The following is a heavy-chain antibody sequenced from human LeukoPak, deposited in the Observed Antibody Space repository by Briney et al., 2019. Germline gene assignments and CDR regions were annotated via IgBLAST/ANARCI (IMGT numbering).Heavy chain of an antibody. V-gene: IGHV3-66*01. Sequence: PGGSLRLSCVVSGFSVSNNYVSWVRQAPGKGLEWVSVIYSGNTIKYADSVKGRFTISRDNSKNTVYLQMSSLRAEDTALYCCATIGTGDYRDDSWGQGTLVTVSS. CDR3: ATIGTGDYRDDS. CDR2: IYSGNTI. CDR1: GFSVSNNY. D-gene: IGHD3/OR15-3a*01. J-gene: IGHJ5*01.